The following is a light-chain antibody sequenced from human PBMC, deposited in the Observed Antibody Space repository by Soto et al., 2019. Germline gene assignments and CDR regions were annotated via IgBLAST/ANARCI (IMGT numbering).Light chain of an antibody. J-gene: IGLJ2*01. CDR2: EGS. CDR3: CSYAGSSTHVV. V-gene: IGLV2-23*01. Sequence: QSALTQPAPVSGSPGQSITISCTGTSSDVGSYNLVSWYQQHPGKAPKLMIYEGSKRPSGVSNRFSGSKSGNTASLTISGLQAEDEADYYCCSYAGSSTHVVFGGGTQLTVL. CDR1: SSDVGSYNL.